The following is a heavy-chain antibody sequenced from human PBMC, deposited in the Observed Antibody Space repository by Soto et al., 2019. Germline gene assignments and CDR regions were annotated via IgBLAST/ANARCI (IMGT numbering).Heavy chain of an antibody. CDR3: AHRIAVAATRAFDI. D-gene: IGHD6-19*01. CDR1: GFSLSTSGVG. J-gene: IGHJ3*02. CDR2: IYWDDDK. V-gene: IGHV2-5*02. Sequence: QITLKESGPTLVKPTQTLTLTCTFSGFSLSTSGVGVGWIRQPPGKALEWLALIYWDDDKRYSPSLKSRLTITHDTSKNQVVIKMTNMDPVDTATYYCAHRIAVAATRAFDIWGQGTMVTVSS.